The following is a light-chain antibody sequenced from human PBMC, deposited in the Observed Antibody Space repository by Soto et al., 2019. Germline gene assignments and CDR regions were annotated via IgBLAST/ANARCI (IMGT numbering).Light chain of an antibody. J-gene: IGKJ1*01. CDR1: QSVSSN. Sequence: VVTQYPASLSVSPGDRATLSCRASQSVSSNLAWYQQKPGQAPRLLIYGASNRATGIPDRFSGSGSGTDFTLTISRLEPEDFAVYYCQQYGSSGTFGQGSKVAI. V-gene: IGKV3-20*01. CDR2: GAS. CDR3: QQYGSSGT.